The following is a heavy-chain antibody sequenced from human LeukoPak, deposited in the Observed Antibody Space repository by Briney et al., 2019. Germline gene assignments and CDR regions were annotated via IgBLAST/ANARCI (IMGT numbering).Heavy chain of an antibody. Sequence: GASVKVSXKASGYAFTTYGISWVRQAPGQGLEWMGWITTYNGDANYARKLQGRAIMTRDTSTSTAYMELRSLRSDDTAVYYCSRGGGGLGDNWFDPWGQGTLVTVSS. CDR2: ITTYNGDA. D-gene: IGHD3-10*01. CDR1: GYAFTTYG. J-gene: IGHJ5*02. V-gene: IGHV1-18*01. CDR3: SRGGGGLGDNWFDP.